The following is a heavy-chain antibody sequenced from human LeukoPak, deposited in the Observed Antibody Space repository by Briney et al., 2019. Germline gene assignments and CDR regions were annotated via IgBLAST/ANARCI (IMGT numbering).Heavy chain of an antibody. Sequence: GASVKVSCKASGYTFTTYGLSWVRQAPGQGLEWLGWISTYDDNIKYAQSLQGRLTLTIDTSTSTAHMELRSLTSDDTAVYYCARETYSNILTGTDYWGPGTLVTVSS. CDR2: ISTYDDNI. CDR1: GYTFTTYG. CDR3: ARETYSNILTGTDY. D-gene: IGHD3-9*01. V-gene: IGHV1-18*01. J-gene: IGHJ4*02.